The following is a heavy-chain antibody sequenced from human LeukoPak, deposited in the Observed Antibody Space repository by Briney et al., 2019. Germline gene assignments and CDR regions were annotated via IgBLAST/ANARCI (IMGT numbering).Heavy chain of an antibody. CDR2: INHSGST. CDR3: ARGNSYYYGSGSYYHFDY. D-gene: IGHD3-10*01. J-gene: IGHJ4*02. CDR1: GDSMRSSDD. V-gene: IGHV4-34*01. Sequence: PSETLSLTCTVSGDSMRSSDDWGWIRQPPGKGLEWIGEINHSGSTNYNPSLKSRVTISVDTSKNQFSLKLSSVTAADTAVYYCARGNSYYYGSGSYYHFDYWGQGTLVTVSS.